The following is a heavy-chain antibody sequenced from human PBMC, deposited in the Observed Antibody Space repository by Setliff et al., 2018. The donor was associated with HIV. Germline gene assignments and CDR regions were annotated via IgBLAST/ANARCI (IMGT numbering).Heavy chain of an antibody. J-gene: IGHJ4*02. V-gene: IGHV1-3*01. CDR3: ARVRTYSDFYYPAPIPSYYFDF. CDR1: GYTFTSYA. Sequence: ASVKVSCKASGYTFTSYAMHWVRQAPGQRLEWMGWINAGNGNTKYPQKLQGRVTMTTDTSTSAAYLELRSLRSDDTAIYYCARVRTYSDFYYPAPIPSYYFDFWGQGTLVTVSS. CDR2: INAGNGNT. D-gene: IGHD1-26*01.